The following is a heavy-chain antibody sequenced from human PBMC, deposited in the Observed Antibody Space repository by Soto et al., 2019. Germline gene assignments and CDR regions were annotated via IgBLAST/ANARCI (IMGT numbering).Heavy chain of an antibody. CDR2: PSYDGNNE. V-gene: IGHV3-30*18. Sequence: PGGSLRLSCAASGFTFSNYAMHWVRQAPGKGLERVALPSYDGNNEYYTDSVKGRFTISRDNSKNTLFLQMNSPRPEDTAVYYCAKDKGVFNWATSYFDYWGQGALVTVSS. CDR3: AKDKGVFNWATSYFDY. D-gene: IGHD1-1*01. J-gene: IGHJ4*02. CDR1: GFTFSNYA.